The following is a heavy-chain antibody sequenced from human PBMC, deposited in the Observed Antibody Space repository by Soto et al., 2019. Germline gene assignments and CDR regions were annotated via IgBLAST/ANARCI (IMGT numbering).Heavy chain of an antibody. CDR3: VCGVNFVIY. D-gene: IGHD3-16*02. V-gene: IGHV3-7*01. CDR2: MDQDGSER. Sequence: EVQLVESGGGLVQPGGSLRLSCAASGFTFSTYWMTWVRQPPGKGLEWVANMDQDGSERYYVDSVRGRFTSSRDNAKNALQLQMNSPRAEDTAVYYCVCGVNFVIYWGQGTLGTVSP. CDR1: GFTFSTYW. J-gene: IGHJ4*02.